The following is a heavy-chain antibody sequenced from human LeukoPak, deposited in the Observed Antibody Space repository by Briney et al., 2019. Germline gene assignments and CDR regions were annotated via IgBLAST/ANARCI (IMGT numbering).Heavy chain of an antibody. V-gene: IGHV4-4*02. Sequence: PSETLSLTCAVPGASISSSNWWSWVRQPPGKGLEWIGEMYHSGSTNYNPSLKSRVTISVDTSKNQFSLKLSSVTAADTAVYYCARRKARYSSGWYWFDPWGQGTLVTVSS. CDR3: ARRKARYSSGWYWFDP. CDR2: MYHSGST. D-gene: IGHD6-19*01. J-gene: IGHJ5*02. CDR1: GASISSSNW.